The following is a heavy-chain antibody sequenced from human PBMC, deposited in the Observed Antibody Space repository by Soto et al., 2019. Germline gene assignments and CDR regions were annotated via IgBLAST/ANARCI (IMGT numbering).Heavy chain of an antibody. CDR2: ISYDGSNK. D-gene: IGHD3-3*01. J-gene: IGHJ6*02. CDR1: GFTFSSYG. CDR3: AEAYQYYDFWRGMDV. V-gene: IGHV3-30*03. Sequence: QVQLVESGGGVVQPGRSLRLSCAASGFTFSSYGMHWVRQAPGKGLEWVAVISYDGSNKYYADSVKGRFTISRDNSKNTLYLQMNSLRAEDTAVYYCAEAYQYYDFWRGMDVWGQGTTVTVSS.